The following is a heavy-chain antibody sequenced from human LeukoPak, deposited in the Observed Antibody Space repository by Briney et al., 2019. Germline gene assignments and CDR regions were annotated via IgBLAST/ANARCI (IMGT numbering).Heavy chain of an antibody. D-gene: IGHD3-3*01. J-gene: IGHJ4*02. CDR3: ARLRFLAEDPIGIFDY. CDR1: GGSISSGGYS. V-gene: IGHV4-30-2*01. CDR2: IYHSGST. Sequence: PSETLSLTCAVSGGSISSGGYSWSWIRQPPGKGLEWIGYIYHSGSTYYNPSLKSRVTISVDRSKNQFPLKLSSVTAADTAVYYCARLRFLAEDPIGIFDYWGQGTLVTVSS.